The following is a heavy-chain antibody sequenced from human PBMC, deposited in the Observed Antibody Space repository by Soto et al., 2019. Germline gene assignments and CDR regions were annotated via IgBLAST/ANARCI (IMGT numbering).Heavy chain of an antibody. CDR2: INPNSGGP. CDR3: ARTNGIRNDY. CDR1: RYSFTAYF. V-gene: IGHV1-2*02. Sequence: SVKVSCKASRYSFTAYFVHWVRQAPGQGLEWMGWINPNSGGPNYAPNFQGRVTMTRDTSISTAYMELCRLTCDDPAGDYCARTNGIRNDYWGQGTLVTVSS. J-gene: IGHJ4*02.